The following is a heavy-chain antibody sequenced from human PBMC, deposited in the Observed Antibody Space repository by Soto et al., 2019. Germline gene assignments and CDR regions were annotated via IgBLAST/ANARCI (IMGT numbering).Heavy chain of an antibody. CDR3: ASHIYDSSGYYYAY. CDR1: GGSISSSSYY. CDR2: IYSLGNT. V-gene: IGHV4-39*01. Sequence: QMQLQESGPGLVKPSETLSLTCTVSGGSISSSSYYCGWIRQPPGQGLEWLGTIYSLGNTYYNPSITSRVTISVDKSKSQLFLKLSSVTAPDTAVYYCASHIYDSSGYYYAYGGQGTLVPVSS. D-gene: IGHD3-22*01. J-gene: IGHJ4*02.